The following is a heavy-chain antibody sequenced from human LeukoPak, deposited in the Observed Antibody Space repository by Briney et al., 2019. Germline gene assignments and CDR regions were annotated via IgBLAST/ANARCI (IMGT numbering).Heavy chain of an antibody. CDR1: GGSLSSYY. CDR2: ICYSGST. Sequence: SESLSLTRTVSGGSLSSYYWSWVRQPAGKGLGWMGYICYSGSTNYNPSPKSRVTISVDKSKNQFSLKLSSVTAADTAVYYCARAGYGSGSYLIPYFAYWGQGTLVTVSS. D-gene: IGHD3-10*01. J-gene: IGHJ4*02. V-gene: IGHV4-59*01. CDR3: ARAGYGSGSYLIPYFAY.